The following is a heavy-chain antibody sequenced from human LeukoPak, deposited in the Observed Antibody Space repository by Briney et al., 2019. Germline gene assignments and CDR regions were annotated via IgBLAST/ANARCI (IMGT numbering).Heavy chain of an antibody. J-gene: IGHJ6*02. D-gene: IGHD2-2*01. V-gene: IGHV3-21*06. CDR3: ARILVVPAANYYYSYGMDV. Sequence: GGSLRLSCAASGFTFSSYSMNWVRQAPGKGLEWVSSISSSATYIYYADSVKGRFTISRDNAKTSLSLQMNSLRAEDTAVYYCARILVVPAANYYYSYGMDVWGQGTTVTVS. CDR2: ISSSATYI. CDR1: GFTFSSYS.